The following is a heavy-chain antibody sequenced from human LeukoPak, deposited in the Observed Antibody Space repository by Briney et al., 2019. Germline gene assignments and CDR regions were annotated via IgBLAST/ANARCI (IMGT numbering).Heavy chain of an antibody. CDR1: GYTLTELS. J-gene: IGHJ5*02. CDR2: FDPEDGET. CDR3: ATDPIRYCSSTSCRILNWFDP. Sequence: ASVKVSCKVSGYTLTELSMHWVRQAPGKGLEWMGGFDPEDGETIYAQKFQGRVTMTEDTSTDTAYMELSSLRSEDTAVYYCATDPIRYCSSTSCRILNWFDPWGQGTLVTVSS. V-gene: IGHV1-24*01. D-gene: IGHD2-2*01.